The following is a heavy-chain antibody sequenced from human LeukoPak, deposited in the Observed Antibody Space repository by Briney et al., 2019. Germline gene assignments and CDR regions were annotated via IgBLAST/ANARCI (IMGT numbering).Heavy chain of an antibody. D-gene: IGHD6-19*01. V-gene: IGHV3-30*18. CDR1: GFTFSSYG. Sequence: GGSLRLSCAASGFTFSSYGMHWVRQAPGKGLEWVAVISYDGSNKYYADSAKGRFTISRDNSKNTLYLQMNSLRAEDTAVYYCAKDQAVAGTFDYWGQGTLVTVSS. CDR3: AKDQAVAGTFDY. CDR2: ISYDGSNK. J-gene: IGHJ4*02.